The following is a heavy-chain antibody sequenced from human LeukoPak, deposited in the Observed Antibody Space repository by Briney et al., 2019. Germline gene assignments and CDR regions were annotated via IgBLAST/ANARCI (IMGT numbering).Heavy chain of an antibody. CDR3: ARDLIVGANPFDY. CDR2: INPNSGGT. D-gene: IGHD1-26*01. CDR1: GYTFTGYY. J-gene: IGHJ4*02. Sequence: GASVKVSCKASGYTFTGYYMHWVLQAPGQGLEWMGWINPNSGGTNYAQKFQGRVTMTRDTSISTAYMELSRLRSDDTAVYYCARDLIVGANPFDYWGQGTLVTVSS. V-gene: IGHV1-2*02.